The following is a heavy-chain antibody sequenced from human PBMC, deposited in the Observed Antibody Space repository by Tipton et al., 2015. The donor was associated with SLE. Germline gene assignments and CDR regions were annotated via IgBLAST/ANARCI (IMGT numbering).Heavy chain of an antibody. CDR2: ISGSGGST. CDR1: GFTFSSYS. V-gene: IGHV3-23*01. D-gene: IGHD6-13*01. Sequence: SLRLSCAASGFTFSSYSMNWVRQAPGKGLEWVSAISGSGGSTYYADSVKGRFTISRDNSKNTLYLQMNSLRAEDTAVYYCAKDGSSSWYRGDDYWGQGTLVTVSS. J-gene: IGHJ4*02. CDR3: AKDGSSSWYRGDDY.